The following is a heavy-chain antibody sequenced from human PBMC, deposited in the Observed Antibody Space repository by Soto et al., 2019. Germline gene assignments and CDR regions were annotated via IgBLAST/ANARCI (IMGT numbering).Heavy chain of an antibody. J-gene: IGHJ6*02. V-gene: IGHV3-48*01. CDR1: GVTFSSYS. CDR3: ASLTMVRGVIKYYYYGMDV. CDR2: ISSSSSTI. Sequence: PGGSLRLSCAASGVTFSSYSMNWVRQAPGKGLEWVSYISSSSSTIYYADSVKGRFTISRDNAKNSLYLQMNSLRAEDTAVYYSASLTMVRGVIKYYYYGMDVWGQGTTVTVSS. D-gene: IGHD3-10*01.